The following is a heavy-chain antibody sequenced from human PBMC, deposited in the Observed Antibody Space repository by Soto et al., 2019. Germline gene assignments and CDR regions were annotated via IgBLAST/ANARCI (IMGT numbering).Heavy chain of an antibody. Sequence: VGSPSLSGAFSGITFATHVMHWVRQAPGKGLEWVSRMNSDGSTTDYADSVKGRFTVSRDNAKNTLYLQMNSLRAEDTAVYYCATAEVDYWGPGTLVTVSS. CDR1: GITFATHV. CDR3: ATAEVDY. CDR2: MNSDGSTT. V-gene: IGHV3-74*01. J-gene: IGHJ4*02.